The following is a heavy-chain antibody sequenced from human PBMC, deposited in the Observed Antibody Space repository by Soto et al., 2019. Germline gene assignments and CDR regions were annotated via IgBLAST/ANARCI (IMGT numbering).Heavy chain of an antibody. J-gene: IGHJ4*02. CDR1: GFTFRTYG. V-gene: IGHV3-30*03. Sequence: QVQLVESGGGVVQPGRSLRLSCAASGFTFRTYGMHWVRQAPGKGLEWVAVISLNGGYQHYADFVKGRFTISRDDSKNMVFMQLNSLSTEDTAVSACARSGGTSLVRGYFDSWGQGTLVTVSS. CDR3: ARSGGTSLVRGYFDS. D-gene: IGHD5-12*01. CDR2: ISLNGGYQ.